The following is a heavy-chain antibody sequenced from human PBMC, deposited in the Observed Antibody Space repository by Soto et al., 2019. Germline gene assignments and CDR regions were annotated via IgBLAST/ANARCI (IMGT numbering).Heavy chain of an antibody. CDR2: INSDGSTT. Sequence: EVQLVESGGGLLQPGGSLRLSCAASGFTFSNYWMNWVRQAPGKGLAWVSRINSDGSTTNYADSVKGRFTISRDNAKNTLHLQMNSLRADDTAVYYCARIDFWSGMDVWGQGTTVTVSS. CDR1: GFTFSNYW. CDR3: ARIDFWSGMDV. D-gene: IGHD3-3*01. V-gene: IGHV3-74*01. J-gene: IGHJ6*02.